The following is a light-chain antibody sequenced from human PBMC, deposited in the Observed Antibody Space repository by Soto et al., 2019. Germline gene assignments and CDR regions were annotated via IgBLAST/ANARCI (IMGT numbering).Light chain of an antibody. CDR2: GAS. J-gene: IGKJ2*01. CDR1: KSVSSSY. Sequence: EIVLTQSPGTLSLSPGERATLSCRASKSVSSSYLGWYQQKPGQAPRLLIYGASTRATGIPDRFSGSGSGTDFTLTISRLDPEDFAVYYCQQYGGSSLYTFGQGTKLEIK. V-gene: IGKV3-20*01. CDR3: QQYGGSSLYT.